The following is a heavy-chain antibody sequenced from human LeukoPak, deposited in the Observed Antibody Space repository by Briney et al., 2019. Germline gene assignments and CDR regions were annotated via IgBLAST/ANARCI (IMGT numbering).Heavy chain of an antibody. CDR3: AKDVLGEDNWFDP. CDR1: GFTFSSYA. V-gene: IGHV3-23*01. J-gene: IGHJ5*02. CDR2: ISGSGGST. D-gene: IGHD3-10*01. Sequence: PGGSLRLSCAASGFTFSSYAMSWVRQAPGKGLEWVSTISGSGGSTFYADSVKGRFTISRDYSKNTLYLQMNSLRAEDTAVYFCAKDVLGEDNWFDPWGRGTLVTVSS.